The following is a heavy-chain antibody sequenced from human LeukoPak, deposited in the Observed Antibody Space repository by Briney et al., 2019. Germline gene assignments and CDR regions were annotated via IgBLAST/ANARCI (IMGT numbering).Heavy chain of an antibody. Sequence: SETLSLTCVVYGGSFSGYYWNWIRQPPGKGLEWIGEINHSGSTNYNPSLKSRVTISVDTSKNQFSLKLSSVTAADTAVYYCARPYYYGSGSYNYWGQGTLVTVSS. D-gene: IGHD3-10*01. CDR2: INHSGST. V-gene: IGHV4-34*01. CDR3: ARPYYYGSGSYNY. CDR1: GGSFSGYY. J-gene: IGHJ4*02.